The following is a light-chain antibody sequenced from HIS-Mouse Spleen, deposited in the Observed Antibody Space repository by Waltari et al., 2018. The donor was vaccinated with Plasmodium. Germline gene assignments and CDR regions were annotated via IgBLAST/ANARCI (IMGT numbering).Light chain of an antibody. CDR2: AAS. V-gene: IGKV1-39*01. CDR1: QSISSS. J-gene: IGKJ1*01. CDR3: QQSYSTPWT. Sequence: DIQMTQSPSSLSASVGARVTITCRASQSISSSLNWYQQNPGKAPKLLIYAASRLQSGVPSRFSGRGSWTDFTLTISSLQPEDFATYYCQQSYSTPWTFGQGTKVEIK.